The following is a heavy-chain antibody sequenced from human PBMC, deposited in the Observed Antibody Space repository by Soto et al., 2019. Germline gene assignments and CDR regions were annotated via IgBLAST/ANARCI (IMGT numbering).Heavy chain of an antibody. J-gene: IGHJ5*02. CDR1: GFTFSSYW. D-gene: IGHD3-9*01. V-gene: IGHV3-7*01. CDR3: ARGSTYDILTGDNWFDP. Sequence: EVQLVESGGGLVQPGGSLSLSCAASGFTFSSYWMSWVRQAPGEGLEWVANIKQDGSEKYYVASVKGRFTISRDNAKNSLYLQMNSLTAEDTAVYYCARGSTYDILTGDNWFDPWGQGTLVTVSS. CDR2: IKQDGSEK.